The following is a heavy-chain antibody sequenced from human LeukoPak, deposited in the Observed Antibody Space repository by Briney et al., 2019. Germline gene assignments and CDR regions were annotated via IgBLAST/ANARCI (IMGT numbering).Heavy chain of an antibody. J-gene: IGHJ5*02. D-gene: IGHD1-14*01. CDR3: ARASGMSRGGLRHNWFDP. Sequence: ASVKVSCKASGYTFTSYYMHWVRQAPGQGLEWMGIISPSGGSTSYAQKFQGRVTMTRDTSTSTVYMELSSLRSDDAAAYFCARASGMSRGGLRHNWFDPWGQGTLITVSS. V-gene: IGHV1-46*01. CDR1: GYTFTSYY. CDR2: ISPSGGST.